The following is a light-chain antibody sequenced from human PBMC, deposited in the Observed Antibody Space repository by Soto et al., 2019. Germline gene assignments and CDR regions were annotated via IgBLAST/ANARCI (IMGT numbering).Light chain of an antibody. CDR3: QVWDYSSDHVV. CDR1: SIGSRN. Sequence: SYELAQPPSVSVAPGQTARITCGGASIGSRNVHWYQQRPGQAPVLVVYDDRDRPSGIPERFSGSNSGNTATLTISRVEAGDEADYYCQVWDYSSDHVVFGGGTKVTVL. CDR2: DDR. J-gene: IGLJ2*01. V-gene: IGLV3-21*02.